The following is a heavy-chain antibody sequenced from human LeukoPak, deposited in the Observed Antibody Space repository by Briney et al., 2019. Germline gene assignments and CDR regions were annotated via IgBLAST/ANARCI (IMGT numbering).Heavy chain of an antibody. CDR1: GFTFSSYS. D-gene: IGHD3-10*01. V-gene: IGHV3-48*01. J-gene: IGHJ4*02. Sequence: GGSLRLSCAASGFTFSSYSMNWVRRAPGKGLEWVSYISSSSSTIYYADSVKGRFTISRDNAKNSLYLQMNSLRAEDTAVYYCARDPVESIWFGESGFDYWGQGTLVTVSS. CDR3: ARDPVESIWFGESGFDY. CDR2: ISSSSSTI.